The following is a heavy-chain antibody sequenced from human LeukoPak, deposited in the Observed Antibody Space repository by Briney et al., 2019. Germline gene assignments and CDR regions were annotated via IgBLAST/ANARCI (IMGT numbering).Heavy chain of an antibody. CDR3: ARDWGAVAGTGAAFDI. D-gene: IGHD6-19*01. Sequence: GSSVKVSCKASGGTFSSYAISWVRQAPGQGLEWMAGIIPTFGTATYAQTFQGRVTITAGESTSAAYMELGSLRSEDTDGYYCARDWGAVAGTGAAFDIWAQGTMVSVSS. J-gene: IGHJ3*02. CDR2: IIPTFGTA. V-gene: IGHV1-69*01. CDR1: GGTFSSYA.